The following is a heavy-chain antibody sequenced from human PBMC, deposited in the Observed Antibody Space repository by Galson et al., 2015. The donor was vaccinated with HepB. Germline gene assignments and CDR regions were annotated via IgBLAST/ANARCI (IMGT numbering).Heavy chain of an antibody. J-gene: IGHJ4*02. CDR1: GSTLSSHW. CDR3: GRDLLTVNGY. D-gene: IGHD2-8*01. CDR2: INIDGSIT. Sequence: SLRLSCAASGSTLSSHWMHWVRQVPGKGLVWVSRINIDGSITTYADSVKGRFTVSRDNAKNTLYLQMNSLRAEDTAVYYCGRDLLTVNGYWGQGTLVTVSS. V-gene: IGHV3-74*03.